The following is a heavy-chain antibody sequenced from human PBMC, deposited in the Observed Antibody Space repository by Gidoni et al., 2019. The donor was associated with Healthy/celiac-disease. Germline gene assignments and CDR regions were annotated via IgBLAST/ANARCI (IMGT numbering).Heavy chain of an antibody. CDR1: GYTFTGYY. V-gene: IGHV1-2*04. CDR2: INPNSGGT. J-gene: IGHJ4*02. D-gene: IGHD4-17*01. CDR3: ARGPYGGNLLTNTTFDY. Sequence: QVQLVQSGAEVKKPGASVKVSCKASGYTFTGYYMHWVRQAPGQGLEWMGWINPNSGGTNYAQKFQGWVTMTRDTSISTAYMELSRLRSDDTAVYYCARGPYGGNLLTNTTFDYWGQGTLVTVSS.